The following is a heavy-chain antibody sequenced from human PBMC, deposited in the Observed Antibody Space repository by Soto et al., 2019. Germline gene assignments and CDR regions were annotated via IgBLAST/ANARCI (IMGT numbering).Heavy chain of an antibody. CDR3: AKALDGIDDYFYAMGV. V-gene: IGHV3-23*01. CDR2: ISGRGDST. J-gene: IGHJ6*02. CDR1: GIIFGDDP. D-gene: IGHD1-1*01. Sequence: PEGSLSLSCAGSGIIFGDDPLTWVRQAPGEGLERISAISGRGDSTYYADAVKGRFTISRDNSKNSLYLEMNSLRFEDTAIYYCAKALDGIDDYFYAMGVWGQGTTVTVCS.